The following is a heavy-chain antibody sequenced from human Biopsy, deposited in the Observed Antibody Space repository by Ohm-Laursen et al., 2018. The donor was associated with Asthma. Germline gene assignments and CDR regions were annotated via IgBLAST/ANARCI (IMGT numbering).Heavy chain of an antibody. J-gene: IGHJ4*02. D-gene: IGHD1-26*01. V-gene: IGHV3-30*18. CDR2: ISFDGSNK. CDR3: AKDVFPGWELRRGPDY. Sequence: SLRLSCAAFGFTFSNYGMHWVRQAPGKGLDWVAVISFDGSNKNYTDSVKGRFTVSRDNSRNTLHLQMNSLRAEDTAVYYCAKDVFPGWELRRGPDYWGQGTLVTVSS. CDR1: GFTFSNYG.